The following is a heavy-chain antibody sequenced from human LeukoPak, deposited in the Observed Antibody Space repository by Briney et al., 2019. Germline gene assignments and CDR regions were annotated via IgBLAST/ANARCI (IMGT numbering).Heavy chain of an antibody. CDR2: IKQDGSEK. J-gene: IGHJ6*03. CDR3: ARDRLPTYYYYYMDV. V-gene: IGHV3-7*01. CDR1: AFTFSSYW. Sequence: PGGSLRLSCAASAFTFSSYWMSWVRQAPGKGLEWVANIKQDGSEKYYVDSVKGRFTISRDNAKNSLYLQMNSLRAEDTAVYYCARDRLPTYYYYYMDVWGKGTTVTVSS. D-gene: IGHD5/OR15-5a*01.